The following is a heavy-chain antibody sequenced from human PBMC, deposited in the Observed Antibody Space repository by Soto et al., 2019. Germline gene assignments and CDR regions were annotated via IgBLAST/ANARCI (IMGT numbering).Heavy chain of an antibody. Sequence: KTGGSLRLSCAASGFSFTDAWMGWVRQSPGRGLEWVGRIKSRAHGGTTDFPAPVKGRFSISRDDSKSTLYLQMSTLQTEDTAVYHCTSDVGHMSLPLFSSWGQGTLVTVSS. J-gene: IGHJ5*02. CDR3: TSDVGHMSLPLFSS. V-gene: IGHV3-15*01. CDR1: GFSFTDAW. D-gene: IGHD1-26*01. CDR2: IKSRAHGGTT.